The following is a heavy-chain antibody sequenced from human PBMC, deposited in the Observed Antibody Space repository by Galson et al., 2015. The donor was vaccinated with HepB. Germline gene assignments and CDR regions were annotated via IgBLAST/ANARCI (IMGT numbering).Heavy chain of an antibody. CDR3: ARRFGADSATWSLDS. V-gene: IGHV5-51*01. Sequence: QSGAEVKKPGDSLTIFCQGSGYQFPKYWIVWVRHMPGKGLEWMGLIYPGDSDARYSPSFQGQVTMSADKAISTAYLHLSNLKASDTAMYYCARRFGADSATWSLDSWGQGTLVTVSS. D-gene: IGHD4/OR15-4a*01. CDR2: IYPGDSDA. J-gene: IGHJ5*01. CDR1: GYQFPKYW.